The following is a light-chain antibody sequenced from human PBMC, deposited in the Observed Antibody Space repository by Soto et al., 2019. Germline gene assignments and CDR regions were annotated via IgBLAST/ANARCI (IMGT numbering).Light chain of an antibody. J-gene: IGLJ1*01. CDR3: SSYSGSGTYV. Sequence: QSVLTQPASVSGSPGQSITISCTGTSSDVGTYKYVSWYQHHPGKAPKLMIYDVGVRPSGVSTRFSGSKSGIMASLTISGLQAEDEADYYCSSYSGSGTYVFGTGTKVTVL. V-gene: IGLV2-14*03. CDR1: SSDVGTYKY. CDR2: DVG.